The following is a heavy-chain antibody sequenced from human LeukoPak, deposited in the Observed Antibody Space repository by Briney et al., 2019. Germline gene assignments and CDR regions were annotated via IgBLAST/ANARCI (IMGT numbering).Heavy chain of an antibody. CDR2: NYYSGST. Sequence: SETLSLTCTVSGGSISIYYWSWIRQPPGKGLEGIGYNYYSGSTNYNPSLKRRVTISVDTSKNQFSLKLSSVTAADTAVYYCARHGNDFWSGYSDYYYMDVWGKGTTVTVSS. CDR3: ARHGNDFWSGYSDYYYMDV. J-gene: IGHJ6*03. D-gene: IGHD3-3*01. CDR1: GGSISIYY. V-gene: IGHV4-59*08.